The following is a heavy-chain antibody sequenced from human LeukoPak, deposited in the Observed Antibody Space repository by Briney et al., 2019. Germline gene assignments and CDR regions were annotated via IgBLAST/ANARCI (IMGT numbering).Heavy chain of an antibody. CDR1: GFTFSSYS. J-gene: IGHJ4*02. V-gene: IGHV3-21*01. CDR3: ARDSGPRFSVAIDY. CDR2: ISSSSSYI. Sequence: GGSLRLSCAASGFTFSSYSMNWVRQAPGKGLEWVSSISSSSSYIYYADSVKGRFTISRDNAKNSLYLQMNSLRAEDTAVYYCARDSGPRFSVAIDYWGQGTLVTVSS. D-gene: IGHD4-23*01.